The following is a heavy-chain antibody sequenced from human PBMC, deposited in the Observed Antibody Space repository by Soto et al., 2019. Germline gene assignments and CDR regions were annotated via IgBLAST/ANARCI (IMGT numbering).Heavy chain of an antibody. CDR2: IYYSGST. CDR1: GGSVTSYY. Sequence: QVQLQESGPGLVKPSETLSLSCTVSGGSVTSYYWSWIRQPPGKGMEWIGYIYYSGSTSYNPSLHSRVTISVALSKNTLPLTLTSVTAADTAVYYCARGTDYTQIASYHYGLDVWGQGTTVTVSS. CDR3: ARGTDYTQIASYHYGLDV. D-gene: IGHD4-4*01. V-gene: IGHV4-59*02. J-gene: IGHJ6*02.